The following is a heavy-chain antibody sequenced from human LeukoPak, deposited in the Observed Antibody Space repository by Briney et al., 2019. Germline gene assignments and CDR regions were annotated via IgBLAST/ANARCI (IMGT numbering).Heavy chain of an antibody. D-gene: IGHD5-18*01. V-gene: IGHV4-39*02. Sequence: SETLSLTCTVSGGSISSSAFHWGWIRQPPGKGLEWIGSIYYSRNTYYNPSLKSRITISVDTSKNQFSLKLSSVTAADTAVYYCARDGYFYYFDYWGQGTLVTVSS. J-gene: IGHJ4*02. CDR1: GGSISSSAFH. CDR2: IYYSRNT. CDR3: ARDGYFYYFDY.